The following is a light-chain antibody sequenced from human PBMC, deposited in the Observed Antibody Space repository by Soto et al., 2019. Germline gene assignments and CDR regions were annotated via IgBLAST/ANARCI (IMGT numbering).Light chain of an antibody. Sequence: QSVLTQPPSASGTPGQRVTISCSGSSSNIENNYVYWYQQFPATAPKLLINRNNQRPSGVPDRFSGSKSGTSASLAISGLRSEDEDDYYCAAWDDSLSGVVFGGGTKLTVL. CDR1: SSNIENNY. V-gene: IGLV1-47*01. CDR3: AAWDDSLSGVV. J-gene: IGLJ2*01. CDR2: RNN.